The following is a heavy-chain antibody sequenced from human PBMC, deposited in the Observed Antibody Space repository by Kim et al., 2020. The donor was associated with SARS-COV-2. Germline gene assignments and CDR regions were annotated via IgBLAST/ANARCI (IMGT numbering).Heavy chain of an antibody. V-gene: IGHV4-4*02. D-gene: IGHD6-13*01. J-gene: IGHJ4*02. Sequence: SETLSLTCAVSGGSISSSNWWSWVRQPPGKGLEWIGEIYHSGSTNYNPSLKSRVTISVDKSKNQFSLKLSSVTAADTAVYYCASTYSSSWYGGNYFDYWGQGTLVTVSS. CDR3: ASTYSSSWYGGNYFDY. CDR2: IYHSGST. CDR1: GGSISSSNW.